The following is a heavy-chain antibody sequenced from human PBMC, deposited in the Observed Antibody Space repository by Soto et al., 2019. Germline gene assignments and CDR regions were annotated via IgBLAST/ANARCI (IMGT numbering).Heavy chain of an antibody. D-gene: IGHD2-8*02. CDR3: ARECTVGGGCPRRSFDY. CDR1: GFTFSGYE. CDR2: ISSNGAAT. J-gene: IGHJ4*02. Sequence: GVLRLSCAASGFTFSGYEMNWVRQAPGKGLEWVSYISSNGAATYHADSVKGRFAISRDNAKNTLYLQMDSLRAEDTAVYYCARECTVGGGCPRRSFDYCCKGTLGTVSS. V-gene: IGHV3-48*03.